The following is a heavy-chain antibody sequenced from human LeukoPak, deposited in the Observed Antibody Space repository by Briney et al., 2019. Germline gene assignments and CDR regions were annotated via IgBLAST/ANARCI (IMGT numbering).Heavy chain of an antibody. Sequence: SETLSLTCTVSGASISNYQWSWIRQTAGKRLEWIGHIDSSGGTYYNPSLKSGVTMSVDTSKNQVFVKLTSVTAAYTAVYYCVRDGYSTAWGYYSDSWGQGILVTVSS. J-gene: IGHJ4*02. CDR3: VRDGYSTAWGYYSDS. V-gene: IGHV4-4*07. D-gene: IGHD4-11*01. CDR2: IDSSGGT. CDR1: GASISNYQ.